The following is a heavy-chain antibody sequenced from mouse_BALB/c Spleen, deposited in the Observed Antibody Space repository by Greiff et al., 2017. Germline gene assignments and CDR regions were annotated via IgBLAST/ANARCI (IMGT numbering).Heavy chain of an antibody. D-gene: IGHD2-3*01. CDR3: NARWLLDLYYAMDY. Sequence: VQLKQSGAELVRSGASVKLSCTASGFNIKDYYMHWVKQRPEQGLEWIGWIDPENGDTEYAPKFQGKATMTADTSSNTAYLQLSSLTSEDTAVYYCNARWLLDLYYAMDYWGQGNSVTVSS. V-gene: IGHV14-4*02. CDR1: GFNIKDYY. J-gene: IGHJ4*01. CDR2: IDPENGDT.